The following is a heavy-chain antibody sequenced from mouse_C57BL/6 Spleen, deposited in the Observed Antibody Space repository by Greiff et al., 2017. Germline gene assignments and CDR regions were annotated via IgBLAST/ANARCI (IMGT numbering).Heavy chain of an antibody. CDR1: GYTFTSYW. CDR2: IHPSDSDT. Sequence: QVQLQQPGAELVKPGASVTVSCKASGYTFTSYWMHWVKQRPGQGLEWIGRIHPSDSDTNYNQKFKGKATLTVDKSSSTAYMQLSSLTSEDSAVXDCAIGWLLPYYAMDYWGQGTSVTVSS. V-gene: IGHV1-74*01. D-gene: IGHD2-3*01. J-gene: IGHJ4*01. CDR3: AIGWLLPYYAMDY.